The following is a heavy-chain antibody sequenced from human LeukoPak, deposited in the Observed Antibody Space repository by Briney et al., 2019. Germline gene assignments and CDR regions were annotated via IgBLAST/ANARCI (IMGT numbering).Heavy chain of an antibody. V-gene: IGHV4-59*08. CDR3: ARHAAAGVGAFDI. CDR2: IYYSGST. CDR1: GGSISSYY. D-gene: IGHD6-13*01. J-gene: IGHJ3*02. Sequence: SETLSLTCTVSGGSISSYYWSWIRQPPGKGLEWIGYIYYSGSTNYNPSLKSRVTISVDTSKNQFSLKLSSVTAADTAVYYCARHAAAGVGAFDIWGQGTMVTVSS.